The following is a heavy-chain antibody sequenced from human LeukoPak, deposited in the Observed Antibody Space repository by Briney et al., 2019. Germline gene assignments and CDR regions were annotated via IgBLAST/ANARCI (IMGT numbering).Heavy chain of an antibody. CDR2: IYPRDSDT. CDR3: ASSVEVAGGRCFDY. CDR1: GYRFSSYW. J-gene: IGHJ4*02. D-gene: IGHD6-19*01. Sequence: GESLKISCKGSGYRFSSYWIGWVRQMPGKGLEWMGIIYPRDSDTRYSPSFQGQVTISVDKSISTAYLQWSSLEASDTAMYYCASSVEVAGGRCFDYGGQGTLVTVSS. V-gene: IGHV5-51*01.